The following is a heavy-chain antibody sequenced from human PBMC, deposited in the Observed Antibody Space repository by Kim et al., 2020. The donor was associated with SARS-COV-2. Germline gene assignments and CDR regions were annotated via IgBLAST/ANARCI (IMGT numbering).Heavy chain of an antibody. J-gene: IGHJ4*02. V-gene: IGHV1-69*04. CDR3: ARADSGYSYGYGGPYFDY. Sequence: QGRVTITADKSTSTAYMELSSLRSEDTAVYYCARADSGYSYGYGGPYFDYWGQGTLVTVSS. D-gene: IGHD5-18*01.